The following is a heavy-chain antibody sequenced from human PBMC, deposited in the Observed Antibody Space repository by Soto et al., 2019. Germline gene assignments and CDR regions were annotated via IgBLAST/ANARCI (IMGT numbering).Heavy chain of an antibody. Sequence: GASVKVSCKASGYTFTSYGISWVRQAPGQGLEWMGWISAYNGNTNYAQKLQGRVTMTTDTSTSTAYMELRSLRSDDTAVYYCARDRAGCKGDCYFRSIGWFDPWGQGTLVTVSS. CDR2: ISAYNGNT. CDR1: GYTFTSYG. D-gene: IGHD2-21*02. J-gene: IGHJ5*02. CDR3: ARDRAGCKGDCYFRSIGWFDP. V-gene: IGHV1-18*04.